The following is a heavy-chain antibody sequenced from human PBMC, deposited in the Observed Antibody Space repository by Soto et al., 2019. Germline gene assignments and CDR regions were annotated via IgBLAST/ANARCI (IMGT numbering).Heavy chain of an antibody. D-gene: IGHD3-22*01. CDR1: GGTFSSYA. CDR3: ARVPYYYDSSGYLLLGHFDC. J-gene: IGHJ4*02. V-gene: IGHV1-69*13. CDR2: IIPIFGTA. Sequence: SVKVSCKASGGTFSSYAISWVRQAPGQGLEWMGGIIPIFGTANYAQKFQGRVTITADESTSTAYMELSSLRSEDTAVYYCARVPYYYDSSGYLLLGHFDCWGQGTLVTVSS.